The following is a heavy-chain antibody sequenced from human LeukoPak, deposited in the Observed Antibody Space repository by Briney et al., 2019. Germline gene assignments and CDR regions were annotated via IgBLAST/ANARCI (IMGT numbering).Heavy chain of an antibody. CDR1: GFTFSSYG. J-gene: IGHJ4*02. CDR2: IRYDGSNK. D-gene: IGHD3-10*01. Sequence: GGSLRLSCAASGFTFSSYGMHWVRQAPGKGLEWVAFIRYDGSNKYYADSVKGRFTISRGNSKNTLYLQMNSLRAEDTAVYYCAKGGDPLLWFGELANWGQGTLVTVSS. V-gene: IGHV3-30*02. CDR3: AKGGDPLLWFGELAN.